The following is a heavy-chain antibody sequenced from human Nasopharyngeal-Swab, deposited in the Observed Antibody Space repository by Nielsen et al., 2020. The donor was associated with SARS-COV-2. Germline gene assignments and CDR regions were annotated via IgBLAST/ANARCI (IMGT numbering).Heavy chain of an antibody. CDR1: GFTFSSYS. V-gene: IGHV3-64*01. D-gene: IGHD6-25*01. CDR2: ISPDGGGA. J-gene: IGHJ6*03. CDR3: ARATLPSGAYYMDV. Sequence: GESLKISCAASGFTFSSYSMHWVRQAPGGELEDVAAISPDGGGAYYGRSVKGRFTISRDNSKNTVDLQMGTLSSEDMAVYYCARATLPSGAYYMDVWGKGTTVTVSS.